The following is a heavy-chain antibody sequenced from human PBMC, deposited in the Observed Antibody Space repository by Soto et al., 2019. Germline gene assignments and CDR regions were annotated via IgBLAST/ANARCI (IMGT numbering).Heavy chain of an antibody. CDR3: VRDTMRASAAASLDY. J-gene: IGHJ4*02. Sequence: PSETLSLTCAVYGGSFSGYYWSWIRQPPGKGLEWIGEINHSGSTNYNPSLKSRVTISVDTSKNQFSLKLSSVTAADTAVYFCVRDTMRASAAASLDYWGQGTQVTVSS. D-gene: IGHD6-13*01. V-gene: IGHV4-34*01. CDR1: GGSFSGYY. CDR2: INHSGST.